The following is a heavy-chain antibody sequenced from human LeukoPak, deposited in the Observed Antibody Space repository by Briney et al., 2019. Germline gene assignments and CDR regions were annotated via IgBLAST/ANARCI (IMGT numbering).Heavy chain of an antibody. CDR1: GYTFTSYD. D-gene: IGHD2-2*01. CDR2: MNPNSGNT. J-gene: IGHJ4*02. CDR3: ATDIGYCSSTSCRTFDY. Sequence: ASVKVSCKASGYTFTSYDINWVRQATGQGLEWMGWMNPNSGNTGYAQKFQGRVTMTRNTSISTAYMELSSLRSEDTAVYYCATDIGYCSSTSCRTFDYWGQGTLVTVSS. V-gene: IGHV1-8*01.